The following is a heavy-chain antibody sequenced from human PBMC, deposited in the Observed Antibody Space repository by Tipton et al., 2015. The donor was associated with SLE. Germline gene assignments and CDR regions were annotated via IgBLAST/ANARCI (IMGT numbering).Heavy chain of an antibody. J-gene: IGHJ3*02. D-gene: IGHD3-22*01. CDR3: ARLRELYYDSSPDAFDI. CDR1: GGSISRGGYY. Sequence: TLSLTCTVSGGSISRGGYYWSWIRQHPGKGLEWIGYIYYSGSTYYNPSLKSRVTISVDTSKNQFSLKLSSVTAADTAVYYCARLRELYYDSSPDAFDIWGQGTMVTVSS. V-gene: IGHV4-31*03. CDR2: IYYSGST.